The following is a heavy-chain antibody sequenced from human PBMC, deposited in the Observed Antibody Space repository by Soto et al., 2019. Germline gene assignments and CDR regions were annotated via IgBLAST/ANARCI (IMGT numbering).Heavy chain of an antibody. D-gene: IGHD2-2*01. V-gene: IGHV3-30*18. J-gene: IGHJ6*02. CDR2: ISYDGSNK. CDR1: GFTFSSYG. CDR3: AKGXVPAAILAYYYYYGMDV. Sequence: GGSLRLSCAAPGFTFSSYGMHWVRQAPGKGLEWVAVISYDGSNKYYADSVKGRFTISRDNSKNTLYLQMNSLRAEDTAVYYCAKGXVPAAILAYYYYYGMDVWGPGTTVTVSS.